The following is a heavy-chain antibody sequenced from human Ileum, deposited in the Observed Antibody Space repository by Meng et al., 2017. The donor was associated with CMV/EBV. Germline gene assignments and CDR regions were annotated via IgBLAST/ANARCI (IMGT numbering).Heavy chain of an antibody. CDR1: GFSFSSFG. Sequence: GESLKISCSASGFSFSSFGMHWVRQAPGKGLEWVANIKGDGSAKYSADSVKGRFTIARDNAKWTLYLQMTSLRVEDTAVYYCAKWVVPPGVGYGLDVWGQGTAVTVSS. J-gene: IGHJ6*02. V-gene: IGHV3-7*01. CDR2: IKGDGSAK. CDR3: AKWVVPPGVGYGLDV. D-gene: IGHD2-2*01.